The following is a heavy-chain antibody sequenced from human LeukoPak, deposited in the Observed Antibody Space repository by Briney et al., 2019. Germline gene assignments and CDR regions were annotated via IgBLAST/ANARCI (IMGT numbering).Heavy chain of an antibody. Sequence: SETLSLTCAVSGGSFSGYYWSWIRQPPGKGLEWIGEINHSGSTNYNPSLKSRVTISVDTSKNQFSLKLRSVTAADTAVYYCARPPYSTSSHYYYYYMDVWGKGTTVTVSS. CDR1: GGSFSGYY. D-gene: IGHD6-6*01. V-gene: IGHV4-34*01. CDR3: ARPPYSTSSHYYYYYMDV. J-gene: IGHJ6*03. CDR2: INHSGST.